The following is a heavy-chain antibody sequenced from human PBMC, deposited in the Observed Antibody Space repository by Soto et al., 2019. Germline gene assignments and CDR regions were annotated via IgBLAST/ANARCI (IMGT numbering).Heavy chain of an antibody. CDR2: IYYSGST. J-gene: IGHJ6*02. CDR3: ARLRGHEDCSSTSCHRSIKFLGGYYYYYGMDV. V-gene: IGHV4-30-4*01. D-gene: IGHD2-2*01. Sequence: PSETLSLTCTVSGGSISSGDYYWSWIRQPPGKGLEWIGYIYYSGSTNYNPSLKSRVTISVDTSKNQFSLKLSSVTAADTAVYYCARLRGHEDCSSTSCHRSIKFLGGYYYYYGMDVWGQGTTVTVSS. CDR1: GGSISSGDYY.